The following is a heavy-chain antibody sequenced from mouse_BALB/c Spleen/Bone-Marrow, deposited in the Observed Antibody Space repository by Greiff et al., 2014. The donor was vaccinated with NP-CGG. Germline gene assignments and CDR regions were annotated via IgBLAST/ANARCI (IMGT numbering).Heavy chain of an antibody. CDR2: INSGTSTI. Sequence: VQLQQSGGGLVQPGGSRKLSCAASGFTFSSFGMHWVRQAPERGLEWVAYINSGTSTIYYADTVKGRFAISRDNPKNTLFLQMTSLRSEDTAIYYCARDDGYYIRNAMDYWGQGTSVTVSS. J-gene: IGHJ4*01. V-gene: IGHV5-17*02. CDR1: GFTFSSFG. CDR3: ARDDGYYIRNAMDY. D-gene: IGHD2-3*01.